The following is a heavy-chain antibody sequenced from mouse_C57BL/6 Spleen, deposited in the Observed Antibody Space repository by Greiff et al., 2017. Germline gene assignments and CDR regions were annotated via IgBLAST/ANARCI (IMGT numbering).Heavy chain of an antibody. J-gene: IGHJ3*01. CDR1: GYSFTDYN. CDR3: AGYGSSPFAF. V-gene: IGHV1-39*01. CDR2: INPDDGTT. Sequence: VQLQQSGPELVKPGASVKISCKASGYSFTDYNMNWVKQSHGKSLEWIGGINPDDGTTNYNRKFKGKATLTVDQSSSTAYMQLNSLTSEDSAVYYCAGYGSSPFAFWGQGTLVTVSS. D-gene: IGHD1-1*01.